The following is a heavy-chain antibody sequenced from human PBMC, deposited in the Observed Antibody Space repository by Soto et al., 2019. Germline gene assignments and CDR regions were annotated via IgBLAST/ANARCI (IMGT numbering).Heavy chain of an antibody. CDR1: GGSISSDY. D-gene: IGHD2-15*01. CDR3: ARLSVADWFDP. CDR2: RYYSGTA. J-gene: IGHJ5*02. Sequence: QVHLQESGPGLVKPSETLSLTCTVSGGSISSDYWTWVRQPPGKGLEWIGYRYYSGTAKYSSSPKRRVTISVDASKNQFYLKLSSVTIADTAVYYCARLSVADWFDPWGQGIQVTVSS. V-gene: IGHV4-59*01.